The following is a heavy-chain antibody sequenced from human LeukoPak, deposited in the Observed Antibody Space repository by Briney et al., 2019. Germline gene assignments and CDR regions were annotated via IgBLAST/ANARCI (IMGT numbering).Heavy chain of an antibody. CDR3: AKVKVPALNSYYYMDV. CDR1: GFTFSSYA. J-gene: IGHJ6*03. Sequence: GGSLRLSCAASGFTFSSYAMSWVRQAPGKGLEWVSAISGSGGSTYYADSVKGRFTISRDNSKNTLYLQMNSLRAEDTAVYYCAKVKVPALNSYYYMDVWGKGTTVTVSS. V-gene: IGHV3-23*01. CDR2: ISGSGGST. D-gene: IGHD2-2*01.